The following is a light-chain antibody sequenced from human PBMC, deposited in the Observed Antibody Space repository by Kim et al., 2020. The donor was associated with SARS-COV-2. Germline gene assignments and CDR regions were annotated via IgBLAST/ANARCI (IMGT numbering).Light chain of an antibody. J-gene: IGLJ1*01. Sequence: PGKRFTISCSGSSTKNGSNSGSWYQQLTGTAPKLLIDSNDQRPSGVPDRFSGSKSGTSASLAISGLQAEDEADYYCSAWDDNVVYVFGTGTKVTVL. V-gene: IGLV1-44*01. CDR1: STKNGSNS. CDR3: SAWDDNVVYV. CDR2: SND.